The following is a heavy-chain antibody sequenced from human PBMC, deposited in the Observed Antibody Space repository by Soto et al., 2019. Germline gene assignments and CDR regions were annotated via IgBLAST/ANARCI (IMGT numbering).Heavy chain of an antibody. CDR2: ITDSGYTA. D-gene: IGHD6-19*01. J-gene: IGHJ4*02. Sequence: LRLSCAASGFSFGTFVMTWFRQAPGGGLEWVASITDSGYTASYAETVEGRFTVSRDNSKNKLHLQMNDLRAEDTATYYCAKNGQWLATPPEAWGQGTLVTVSS. CDR1: GFSFGTFV. V-gene: IGHV3-23*01. CDR3: AKNGQWLATPPEA.